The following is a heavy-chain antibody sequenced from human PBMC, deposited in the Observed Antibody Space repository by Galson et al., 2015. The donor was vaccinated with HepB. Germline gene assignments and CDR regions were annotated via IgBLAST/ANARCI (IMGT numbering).Heavy chain of an antibody. Sequence: SLRLSCAASGFTFSSYWMSWVRQAPGKGLEWVANIKQDGSEKYYVDSVKGRFTISRDNAKNSLYLQMNSLRAEDTAVYYCARERYSGSYTTWYYYYYMDVWGKGTTVTVSS. CDR3: ARERYSGSYTTWYYYYYMDV. D-gene: IGHD1-26*01. J-gene: IGHJ6*03. V-gene: IGHV3-7*01. CDR1: GFTFSSYW. CDR2: IKQDGSEK.